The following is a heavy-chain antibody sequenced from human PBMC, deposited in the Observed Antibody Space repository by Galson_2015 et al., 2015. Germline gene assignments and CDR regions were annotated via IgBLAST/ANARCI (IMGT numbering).Heavy chain of an antibody. V-gene: IGHV4-39*01. CDR1: GGSISDKYY. CDR2: FHSSGTT. Sequence: ETLSLTCTVSGGSISDKYYWGWVRQPPGKGLEWIASFHSSGTTYYNPSLKSRVTIYVDTSKNQFSLKLISVTAADTAVFYCASLGFGNARDYWGQGALITVSS. CDR3: ASLGFGNARDY. J-gene: IGHJ4*02. D-gene: IGHD1-26*01.